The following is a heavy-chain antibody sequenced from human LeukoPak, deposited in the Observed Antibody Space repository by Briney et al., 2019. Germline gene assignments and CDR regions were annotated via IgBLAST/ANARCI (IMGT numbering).Heavy chain of an antibody. CDR1: GGSISSYY. V-gene: IGHV4-59*01. CDR3: ARAKGYCTGDSCYGSYWYFDL. Sequence: PSETLSLTYTVSGGSISSYYWSWIRQPPGKGLEWIGYISYSGGTNYNPSLKSRVTMSVDTSKNQFSLKLTSVTAADTAFYYCARAKGYCTGDSCYGSYWYFDLWGRGTLVTVSS. D-gene: IGHD2-15*01. CDR2: ISYSGGT. J-gene: IGHJ2*01.